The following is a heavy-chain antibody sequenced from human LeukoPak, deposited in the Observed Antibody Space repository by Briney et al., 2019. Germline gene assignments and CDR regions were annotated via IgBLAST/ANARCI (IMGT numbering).Heavy chain of an antibody. Sequence: ASVKVSCKASGYTFTGYYIHWVRQAPGQGLEWMGWISAYNGNTNYAQKLQGRVTMTTDTSTSTAHMELRSLRSDDTAVYYCARGLYSYGAGVAFDIWGQGTMVTVSS. CDR2: ISAYNGNT. CDR3: ARGLYSYGAGVAFDI. CDR1: GYTFTGYY. J-gene: IGHJ3*02. D-gene: IGHD5-18*01. V-gene: IGHV1-18*04.